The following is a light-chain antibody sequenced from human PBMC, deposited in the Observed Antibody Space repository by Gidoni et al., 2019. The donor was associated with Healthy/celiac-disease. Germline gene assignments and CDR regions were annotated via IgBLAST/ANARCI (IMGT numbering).Light chain of an antibody. CDR2: DAS. V-gene: IGKV3-11*01. CDR1: QSVSSY. Sequence: DIVLTQSPATLSLSPGERATLSCRASQSVSSYLAWYQQKPGQAPRLLLYDASNRATGIPARFSGSGSGTDFTLTISSLEPEDFAVYYCQQRSNWPLALTFGGGTKVEIK. J-gene: IGKJ4*01. CDR3: QQRSNWPLALT.